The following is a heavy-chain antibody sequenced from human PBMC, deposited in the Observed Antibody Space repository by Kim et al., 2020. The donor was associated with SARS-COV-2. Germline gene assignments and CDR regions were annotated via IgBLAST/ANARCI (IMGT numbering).Heavy chain of an antibody. CDR2: IYFGGDSDT. J-gene: IGHJ3*02. V-gene: IGHV5-51*01. CDR1: GYNSTNYW. CDR3: ARRMRQYSSGWYLFDI. D-gene: IGHD6-19*01. Sequence: GESLKISCQGSGYNSTNYWIAWVRQMPGEGLEWMGIIYFGGDSDTRYSPSFQGQVTISADKSISVAYLQWSSLKASDTAVYYCARRMRQYSSGWYLFDIWGQGTMVTVSS.